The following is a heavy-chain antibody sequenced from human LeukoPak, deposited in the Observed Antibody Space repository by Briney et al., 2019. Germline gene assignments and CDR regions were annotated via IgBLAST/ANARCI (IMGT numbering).Heavy chain of an antibody. CDR3: AKGRAKATVTAGDH. Sequence: GGSLRLSCAVSGFTFSSYAMSWVPQAPGKGLEWVSAISGSGGSTHYADSVKGRFTISRDNSKNTLYLQMNSLRADDTAVYYCAKGRAKATVTAGDHWGQGTLATVSS. V-gene: IGHV3-23*01. J-gene: IGHJ4*02. CDR2: ISGSGGST. D-gene: IGHD4-17*01. CDR1: GFTFSSYA.